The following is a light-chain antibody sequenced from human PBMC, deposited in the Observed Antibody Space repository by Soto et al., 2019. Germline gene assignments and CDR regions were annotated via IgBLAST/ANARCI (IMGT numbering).Light chain of an antibody. CDR2: SVS. Sequence: DIVLTQSPGTLSLSPGERATLSCRASQSVGRSYLAWYQQKPGQAPRLLISSVSKRATGTPDRFSGGVSGADFTLTISRVEPEDFALYICQQYDGSPITFGQGTRLEIK. J-gene: IGKJ5*01. CDR1: QSVGRSY. V-gene: IGKV3-20*01. CDR3: QQYDGSPIT.